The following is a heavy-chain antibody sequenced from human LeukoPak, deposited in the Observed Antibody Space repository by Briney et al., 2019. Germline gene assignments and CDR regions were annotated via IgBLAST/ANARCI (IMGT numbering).Heavy chain of an antibody. V-gene: IGHV1-69*06. CDR2: IIPIFGTA. CDR3: ARSWGSHYYGMDV. J-gene: IGHJ6*04. D-gene: IGHD7-27*01. Sequence: ASVKVSCKASGGTFSSYAISWVRQVPGQGLEWMGGIIPIFGTANYAQKFQGRVTITADKSTSTAYMELSSLRSEDTAVYYCARSWGSHYYGMDVWGKGTTVTVSS. CDR1: GGTFSSYA.